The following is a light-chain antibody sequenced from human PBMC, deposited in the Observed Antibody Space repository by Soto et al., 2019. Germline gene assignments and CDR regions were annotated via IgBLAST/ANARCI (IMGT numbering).Light chain of an antibody. CDR3: QQLNWYIELT. Sequence: ILLTQCASTLSASVGDSVTITCRASQSLXSRLGWYQQKPGKAPKLLXYDASNFDSGFPSRFSGSGSGTEFTLTISSLQPDDFASYYCQQLNWYIELTFGGGTKV. V-gene: IGKV1-5*01. CDR1: QSLXSR. J-gene: IGKJ4*01. CDR2: DAS.